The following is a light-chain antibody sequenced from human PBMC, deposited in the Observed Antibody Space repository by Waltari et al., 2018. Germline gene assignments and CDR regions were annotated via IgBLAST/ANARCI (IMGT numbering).Light chain of an antibody. Sequence: EIVLTQSPGTLSLSPGERATLSCRSSQSVSRAFTWYQQKPGQAPRLLIYGASTRAPGIPDRFSGSGSGTDFSLTISRLEPDDFAVYYCQHYLRLPVTFGQGTTVEV. J-gene: IGKJ1*01. V-gene: IGKV3-20*01. CDR1: QSVSRAF. CDR3: QHYLRLPVT. CDR2: GAS.